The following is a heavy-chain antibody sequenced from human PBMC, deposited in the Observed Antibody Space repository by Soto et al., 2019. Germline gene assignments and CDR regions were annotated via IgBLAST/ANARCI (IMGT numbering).Heavy chain of an antibody. CDR2: INHSGST. Sequence: SETLSLTCAVYGGSFSDYYWSWIRQPPGKGLEWIGEINHSGSTNYNPSLKSRVTISVDPSKSQFSLRLSSVTAADTAVYYCARTSRFAYWGQGTLVTVSS. D-gene: IGHD6-6*01. J-gene: IGHJ4*02. CDR3: ARTSRFAY. CDR1: GGSFSDYY. V-gene: IGHV4-34*01.